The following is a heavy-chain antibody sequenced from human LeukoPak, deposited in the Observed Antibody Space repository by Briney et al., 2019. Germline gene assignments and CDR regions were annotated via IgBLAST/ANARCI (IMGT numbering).Heavy chain of an antibody. V-gene: IGHV3-30*02. D-gene: IGHD2-2*01. CDR3: AKDGGEVVPAAALDY. Sequence: GGSLRLSCAASGFTFSSYGMHWVRQAPGKGLEWVAFIRYDGSNKYYADSVKGRFTISRDNSKNTLYLQMNSLRAEDTAVYYCAKDGGEVVPAAALDYWGQGTLVTVSS. J-gene: IGHJ4*02. CDR2: IRYDGSNK. CDR1: GFTFSSYG.